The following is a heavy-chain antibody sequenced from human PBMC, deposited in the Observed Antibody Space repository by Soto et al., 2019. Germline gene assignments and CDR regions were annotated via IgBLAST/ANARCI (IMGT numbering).Heavy chain of an antibody. Sequence: GGSLRLSCAASGFTFSSYAMNWVRQAPGKGLEWVSAISGSGGSTYYADSVKGRFTISRDNSKNTLYLQMNSLRAEDTAVYYCAKGGLMAQPYYYYMDVWGKGTTVTVSS. CDR1: GFTFSSYA. CDR3: AKGGLMAQPYYYYMDV. V-gene: IGHV3-23*01. D-gene: IGHD2-21*02. J-gene: IGHJ6*03. CDR2: ISGSGGST.